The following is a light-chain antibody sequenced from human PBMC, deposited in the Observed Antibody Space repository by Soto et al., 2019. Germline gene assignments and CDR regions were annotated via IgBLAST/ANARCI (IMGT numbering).Light chain of an antibody. CDR3: QQYNNDASWT. V-gene: IGKV1-5*03. Sequence: DIQMTQSPSTLSAFIGDRVTITCRASQSISAWLAWYQQKPGKAPKLLIYKASTLESGVPSRFSGSGSGTEFTLTISSLQPDDFATYYCQQYNNDASWTFGQGTRVQIK. CDR2: KAS. J-gene: IGKJ1*01. CDR1: QSISAW.